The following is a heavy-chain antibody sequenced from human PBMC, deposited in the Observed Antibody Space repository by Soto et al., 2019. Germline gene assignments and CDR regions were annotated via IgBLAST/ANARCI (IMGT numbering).Heavy chain of an antibody. CDR2: IKSKTDGGTT. D-gene: IGHD3-22*01. V-gene: IGHV3-15*07. CDR1: GFTFSNSW. CDR3: TTNPPITMTVVDDF. J-gene: IGHJ4*02. Sequence: PGGSLRLSCAASGFTFSNSWMNWVRQAPGKGLEWVGRIKSKTDGGTTDYAAPVKGRFTISRDDSKNTLYLQMNSLKTEDTAVYYCTTNPPITMTVVDDFWGQGTLVTVSS.